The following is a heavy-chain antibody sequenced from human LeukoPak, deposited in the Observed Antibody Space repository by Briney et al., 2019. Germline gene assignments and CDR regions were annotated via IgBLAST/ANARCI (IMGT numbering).Heavy chain of an antibody. CDR3: ARDWYCSSTSCYRYYGMDV. Sequence: GGSLRLSCAASGFTFSSYWMSWVRQAPGKGLEWVANKKQDGSEKYYVDSVKGRFTISRDNAKNSLYLQMNSLRAEDTAVYYCARDWYCSSTSCYRYYGMDVWGQGSTVTVSS. J-gene: IGHJ6*02. D-gene: IGHD2-2*01. CDR1: GFTFSSYW. V-gene: IGHV3-7*01. CDR2: KKQDGSEK.